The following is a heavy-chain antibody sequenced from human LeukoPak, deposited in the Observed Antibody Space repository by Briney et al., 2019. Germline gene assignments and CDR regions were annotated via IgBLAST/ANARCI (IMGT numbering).Heavy chain of an antibody. D-gene: IGHD5-18*01. CDR1: GGSISSYY. CDR3: ARRGYSYGFGYYYMDV. Sequence: SETLSLTCTVSGGSISSYYWSWIRQPPGKGLEWIGYIYYSGSTNYNPSLKSRVTISVDTSKNQFSLKLSSVTAADTAVYYCARRGYSYGFGYYYMDVWGKGATVTISS. V-gene: IGHV4-59*01. CDR2: IYYSGST. J-gene: IGHJ6*03.